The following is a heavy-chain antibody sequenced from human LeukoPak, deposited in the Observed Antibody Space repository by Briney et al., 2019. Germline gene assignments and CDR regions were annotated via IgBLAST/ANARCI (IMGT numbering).Heavy chain of an antibody. D-gene: IGHD3-10*01. CDR2: TNSDGSTT. J-gene: IGHJ4*02. CDR3: GRGMRDYYGLDY. Sequence: GGSLRLSCAASGFIFSNFWMHWVRQVPVKGLVWVSHTNSDGSTTDYADSVRGRFTISRDNAKNTLYLQMNRLTVEDTAVYYCGRGMRDYYGLDYWGQGILVTVSS. V-gene: IGHV3-74*01. CDR1: GFIFSNFW.